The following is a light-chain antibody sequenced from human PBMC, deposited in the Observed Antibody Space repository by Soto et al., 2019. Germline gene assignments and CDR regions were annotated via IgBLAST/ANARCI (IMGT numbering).Light chain of an antibody. V-gene: IGKV1-5*01. CDR3: QQYSVYWT. CDR2: DAS. J-gene: IGKJ1*01. Sequence: TQSPATLSLSPGDRATLSCRASQSVSTRLAWYQQKPGKAPKVLIYDASSWAGGVPSRFTGSGSGTEFTLTINSLQPDDFATYYCQQYSVYWTFGQGTKVDNK. CDR1: QSVSTR.